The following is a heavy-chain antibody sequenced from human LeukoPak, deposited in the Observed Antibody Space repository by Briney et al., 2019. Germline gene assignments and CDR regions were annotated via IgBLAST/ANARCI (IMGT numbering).Heavy chain of an antibody. J-gene: IGHJ4*02. V-gene: IGHV1-18*01. D-gene: IGHD2-8*02. CDR2: IRAYNGNT. CDR3: TRDVTAGIPWGPYFFDY. CDR1: GYTFSSYG. Sequence: ASVKLSCKSSGYTFSSYGFSWVRQAPGQRLEWLGWIRAYNGNTNYAQKFQGRVTMTTDTATSTAYTELRSLRSDDTALYYCTRDVTAGIPWGPYFFDYWGRGTLVIVSS.